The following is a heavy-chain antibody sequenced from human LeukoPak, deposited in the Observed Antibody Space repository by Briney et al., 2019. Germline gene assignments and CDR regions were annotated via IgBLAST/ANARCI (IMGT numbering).Heavy chain of an antibody. D-gene: IGHD6-19*01. V-gene: IGHV3-23*01. CDR1: GFSFSSYA. CDR3: AKRSGYTTGWFFDF. Sequence: GGSLTLSCAASGFSFSSYAMSWVRQAPGKGLEGVSSISGSGDNTYYAESVKGRFTISRDNSKNTLFLQMNSLRAEDTAVFYCAKRSGYTTGWFFDFWGQGTLVTVSS. J-gene: IGHJ4*02. CDR2: ISGSGDNT.